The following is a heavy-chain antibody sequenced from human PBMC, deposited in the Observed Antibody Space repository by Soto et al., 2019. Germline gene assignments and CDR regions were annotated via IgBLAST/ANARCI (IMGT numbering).Heavy chain of an antibody. D-gene: IGHD2-2*02. CDR1: GGTFSSYA. V-gene: IGHV1-69*13. J-gene: IGHJ4*02. CDR3: APDCSSTSCYIDY. Sequence: ASVKVSCKASGGTFSSYAISWVRQAPGQGLEWMGGIIPIFGTANYAQKFQGRVTITADESTSTAYMELSSLRSEDTAVYYCAPDCSSTSCYIDYWGQGTLVTVSS. CDR2: IIPIFGTA.